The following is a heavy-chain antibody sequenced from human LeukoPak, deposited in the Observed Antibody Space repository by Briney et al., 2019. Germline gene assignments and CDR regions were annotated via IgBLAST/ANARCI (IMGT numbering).Heavy chain of an antibody. CDR1: GYTFTSYG. CDR2: ISAYNGST. Sequence: GASVKVSCKASGYTFTSYGISWVRQAPGQGLEWMGWISAYNGSTNYAQKLQGRVTMTTDTSTSTAYMELRSLRSDDTAVYYCARDDPDYDILTGYYFDYWGQGTLVTVSS. CDR3: ARDDPDYDILTGYYFDY. J-gene: IGHJ4*02. V-gene: IGHV1-18*01. D-gene: IGHD3-9*01.